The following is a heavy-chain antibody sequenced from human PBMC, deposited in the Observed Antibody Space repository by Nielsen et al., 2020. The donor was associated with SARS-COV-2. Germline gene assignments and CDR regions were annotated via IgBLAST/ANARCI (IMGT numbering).Heavy chain of an antibody. Sequence: GESLKISCAASGFTFSSYAMSWVRQAPGKGLEWVSSISASAGTFYADSVKGRFTVSRDNSKNTLYLQMNSLRAEDTAVYYCAKRSGYTSGWYGDYWGQGTLVTVSS. D-gene: IGHD6-19*01. V-gene: IGHV3-23*01. J-gene: IGHJ4*02. CDR2: ISASAGT. CDR3: AKRSGYTSGWYGDY. CDR1: GFTFSSYA.